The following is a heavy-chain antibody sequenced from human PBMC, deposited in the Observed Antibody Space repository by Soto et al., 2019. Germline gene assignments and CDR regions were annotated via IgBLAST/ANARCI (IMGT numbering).Heavy chain of an antibody. CDR2: ISAYNGNT. CDR1: GYTFTSYG. D-gene: IGHD4-17*01. CDR3: ARDGRDDYGDHRDALAI. Sequence: ASVKVSCKASGYTFTSYGISWVRQAPGQGLEWMGWISAYNGNTNYAQKLQGRVTMTTDTSTSTAYMELRSLRSDDTAVYYCARDGRDDYGDHRDALAISAQRTTVPVSS. V-gene: IGHV1-18*01. J-gene: IGHJ3*02.